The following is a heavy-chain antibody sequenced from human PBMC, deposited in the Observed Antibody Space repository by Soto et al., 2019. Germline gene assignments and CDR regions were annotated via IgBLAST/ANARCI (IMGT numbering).Heavy chain of an antibody. CDR3: AKDRMSYNSVWDPFDI. V-gene: IGHV3-23*01. J-gene: IGHJ3*02. Sequence: SLRLSCAASGFIFSSFAMHWVRQAPGKGLEWVSGIGGGETDTHYAESVKGRFTISRDNSKSTLFLQMSSLGAEDTAVYYCAKDRMSYNSVWDPFDIWGQGTMVTVSS. CDR1: GFIFSSFA. CDR2: IGGGETDT. D-gene: IGHD3-10*01.